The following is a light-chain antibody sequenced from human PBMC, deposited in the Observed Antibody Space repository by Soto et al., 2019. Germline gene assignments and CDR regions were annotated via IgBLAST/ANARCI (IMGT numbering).Light chain of an antibody. Sequence: QSALTQPASVSGSPGQSITISCTGTSSDVGGYNFVSWYQQHPGKFPKLMIFDVNRRPSGVPDRFSGSKSGNTASLTISGLQAEDEGDYYSWSYTSSSTHVFGSGTKVTVL. CDR3: WSYTSSSTHV. J-gene: IGLJ1*01. V-gene: IGLV2-14*03. CDR2: DVN. CDR1: SSDVGGYNF.